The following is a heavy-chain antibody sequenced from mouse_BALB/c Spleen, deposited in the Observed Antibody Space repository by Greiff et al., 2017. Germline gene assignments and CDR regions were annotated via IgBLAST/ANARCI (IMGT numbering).Heavy chain of an antibody. D-gene: IGHD4-1*01. V-gene: IGHV1-54*01. Sequence: VKLQQSGAELVRPGTSVKVSCKASGYAFTNYLIEWVKQRPGQGLEWIGVINPGSGGTNYNEKFKGKATLTADKSSSTAYMQLSSLTSDDSAVYFCARKEDWDYFDYWGQGTTLTVSS. J-gene: IGHJ2*01. CDR3: ARKEDWDYFDY. CDR1: GYAFTNYL. CDR2: INPGSGGT.